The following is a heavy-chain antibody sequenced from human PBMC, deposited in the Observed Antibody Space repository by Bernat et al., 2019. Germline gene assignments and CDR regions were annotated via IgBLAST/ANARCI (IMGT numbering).Heavy chain of an antibody. CDR2: IYPGDSET. V-gene: IGHV5-51*01. CDR1: GYSFTSYW. J-gene: IGHJ5*02. Sequence: EVQLVQSGAEVKEPGESLKISCKGSGYSFTSYWIGWVRQMPGKGLEWMGNIYPGDSETRYSPSFQGQVTISADKSISTAYLQWSSLKASDTATYYCASGAAAGRRWFDPWGQGTLVTVSS. CDR3: ASGAAAGRRWFDP. D-gene: IGHD6-13*01.